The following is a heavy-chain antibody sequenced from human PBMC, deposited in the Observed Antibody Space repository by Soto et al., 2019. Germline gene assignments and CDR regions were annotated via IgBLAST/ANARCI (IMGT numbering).Heavy chain of an antibody. J-gene: IGHJ6*02. CDR2: FYRNGADT. D-gene: IGHD2-15*01. CDR3: AGEPQVAGPLYGMDV. V-gene: IGHV3-64D*06. CDR1: GLKFKDYT. Sequence: GGSLRLSCSASGLKFKDYTIHWVGQTPTKRLEYVSGFYRNGADTFYAESVKGRFSVSRDNSGNTLFLQMSSLRPEDTAVYYCAGEPQVAGPLYGMDVWGQGTAVTVSS.